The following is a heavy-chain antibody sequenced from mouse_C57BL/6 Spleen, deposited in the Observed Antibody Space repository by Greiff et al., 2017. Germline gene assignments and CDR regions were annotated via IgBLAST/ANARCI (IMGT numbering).Heavy chain of an antibody. CDR3: ARHDGSLYWYFDV. V-gene: IGHV5-6*02. Sequence: DVMLVESGGDLVKPGGSLKLSCAASGFTFSSYGMSWVRQTPDKRLEWVATISSGGSYTYYPDSVKGRFTISRDNAKNTLYLQMSSLKSEDTAMYYCARHDGSLYWYFDVWGTVTTVTVSS. CDR2: ISSGGSYT. D-gene: IGHD1-1*01. J-gene: IGHJ1*03. CDR1: GFTFSSYG.